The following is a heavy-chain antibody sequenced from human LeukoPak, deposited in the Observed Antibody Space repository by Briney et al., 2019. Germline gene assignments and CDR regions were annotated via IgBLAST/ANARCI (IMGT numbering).Heavy chain of an antibody. D-gene: IGHD1-7*01. Sequence: PGGSLRLSCAASGFTFSSYWMSWVRQAPGKGLEWVANIKQDGSGKYYVDSVKGRFTISRDNAKNPLYLQMNSLRAEDTAVYYCARDGYNWNYVFAFDYWGQGTLVTVSS. J-gene: IGHJ4*02. CDR1: GFTFSSYW. CDR2: IKQDGSGK. CDR3: ARDGYNWNYVFAFDY. V-gene: IGHV3-7*01.